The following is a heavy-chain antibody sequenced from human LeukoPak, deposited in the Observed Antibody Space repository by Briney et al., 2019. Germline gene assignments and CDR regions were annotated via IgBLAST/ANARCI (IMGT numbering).Heavy chain of an antibody. CDR3: AREAGSSWTTPPYYYYGMDV. CDR1: GGTFSSYA. V-gene: IGHV1-69*04. Sequence: SVKLSCKASGGTFSSYAISWVRQAHGQGLEWMGRIIPILGIGNYAQKFQGRVTITADKSTSTAYMELSSLRSEDTAVYYCAREAGSSWTTPPYYYYGMDVWGQGTTVTVSS. CDR2: IIPILGIG. J-gene: IGHJ6*02. D-gene: IGHD6-13*01.